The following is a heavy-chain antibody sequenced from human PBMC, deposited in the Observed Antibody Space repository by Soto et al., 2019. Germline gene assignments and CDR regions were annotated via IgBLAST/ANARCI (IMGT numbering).Heavy chain of an antibody. CDR2: ISYDGSNK. CDR3: ARDDYDSRGYGYY. J-gene: IGHJ4*02. Sequence: QVQLVESGGGVVQPGRSLRLSCAASGFTFSSYAMHWVRQAPGKGLEWVAVISYDGSNKYYADSVKGRFTISRDNSKNTLYLQMNSLRAEDTAVYYCARDDYDSRGYGYYWGQGTLVTVSS. V-gene: IGHV3-30-3*01. CDR1: GFTFSSYA. D-gene: IGHD3-22*01.